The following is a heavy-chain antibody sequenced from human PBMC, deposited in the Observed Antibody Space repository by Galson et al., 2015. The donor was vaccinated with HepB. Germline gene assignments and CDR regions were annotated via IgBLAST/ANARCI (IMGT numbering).Heavy chain of an antibody. CDR3: AKGPPLWFGELPTDS. D-gene: IGHD3-10*01. CDR2: ISASAGST. V-gene: IGHV3-23*01. J-gene: IGHJ5*01. Sequence: SLRLSCAASGFTLSNFAMSWVRQAPGKGLEWVSGISASAGSTYYADSVKGRFTISRDNYRNTLYLQMNSLRAEDTAVYYCAKGPPLWFGELPTDSWGQGTLVTVSS. CDR1: GFTLSNFA.